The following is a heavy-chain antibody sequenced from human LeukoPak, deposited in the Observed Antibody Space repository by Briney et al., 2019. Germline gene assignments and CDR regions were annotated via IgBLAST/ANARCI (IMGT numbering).Heavy chain of an antibody. J-gene: IGHJ4*02. V-gene: IGHV3-30*18. CDR1: GFTFNNYG. CDR3: AKDRETTASGTFDF. Sequence: GGSLRLSCAASGFTFNNYGMHYVRQAPGKGLEWVAVISDDGRNKNYADSVKGRFTISRDSSNNTLYLQMNSLRAEDTGVYFCAKDRETTASGTFDFRGQGALVTVSS. D-gene: IGHD6-13*01. CDR2: ISDDGRNK.